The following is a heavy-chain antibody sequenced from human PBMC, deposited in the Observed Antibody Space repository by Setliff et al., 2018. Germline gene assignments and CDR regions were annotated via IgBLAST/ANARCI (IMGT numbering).Heavy chain of an antibody. V-gene: IGHV3-66*01. Sequence: QAGGSLRLSCAASGFTVSSDYMSWFRQAPGKGLEWVSVIYSGGDTYYADSVKGRFTISRDNAKNSLYLQMNSLRAEDTAVYYCARDTYTIFGVVPSEAHAFDIWGQGTMVTVSS. CDR3: ARDTYTIFGVVPSEAHAFDI. D-gene: IGHD3-3*01. J-gene: IGHJ3*02. CDR1: GFTVSSDY. CDR2: IYSGGDT.